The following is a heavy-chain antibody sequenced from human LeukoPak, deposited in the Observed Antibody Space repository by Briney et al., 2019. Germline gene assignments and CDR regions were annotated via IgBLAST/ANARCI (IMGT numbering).Heavy chain of an antibody. D-gene: IGHD5-12*01. V-gene: IGHV3-23*01. CDR1: GFTFSSYA. CDR3: AKGAYDYIEIGYFDS. Sequence: GGSLRLSRAASGFTFSSYAMSWVRQAPGKGLEWVSVLIGSSGSTDYADSVKGRFTISRDNSKNTVFLQMNSLRAEDTAIYYCAKGAYDYIEIGYFDSWGQGTLVTVSS. CDR2: LIGSSGST. J-gene: IGHJ4*02.